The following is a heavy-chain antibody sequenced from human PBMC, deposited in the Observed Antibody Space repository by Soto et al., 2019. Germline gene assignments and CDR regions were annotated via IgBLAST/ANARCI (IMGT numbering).Heavy chain of an antibody. CDR2: INPAGDTT. CDR1: GFTVTNYY. CDR3: ARERTGAAYCDY. V-gene: IGHV1-46*03. D-gene: IGHD1-26*01. J-gene: IGHJ4*02. Sequence: QVQLVQSGAEVKKPGTSVKVSCKASGFTVTNYYMHWLRLAPGQGPEWMGLINPAGDTTSFAPKFRGRVTVTRHTSTSTIYMEMRGLRSDDTAFYYCARERTGAAYCDYWGQGTLVTVS.